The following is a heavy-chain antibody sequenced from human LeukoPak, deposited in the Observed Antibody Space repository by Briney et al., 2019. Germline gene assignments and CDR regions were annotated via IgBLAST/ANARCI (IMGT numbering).Heavy chain of an antibody. V-gene: IGHV1-8*01. D-gene: IGHD4-17*01. CDR2: INPNSGHT. CDR1: GYTFTSYD. CDR3: ARELRRGAY. Sequence: ASVKVSCKASGYTFTSYDVNWVRQATGQGLEWMGYINPNSGHTTYAQRFQGRITMTRDTSISTAYMELTSLTSEDTAIYYCARELRRGAYWGQGALVTVSS. J-gene: IGHJ4*02.